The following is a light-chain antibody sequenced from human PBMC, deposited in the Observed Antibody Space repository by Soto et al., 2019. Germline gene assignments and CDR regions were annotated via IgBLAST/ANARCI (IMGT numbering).Light chain of an antibody. J-gene: IGKJ1*01. CDR1: QSVLYSSNNKNY. Sequence: DIVMTQSPDSLAVSLGERATINCKSSQSVLYSSNNKNYLTWYQQKPGQPPKLLIYWASTRESGVPDRFSGSGSGTDFTLTISSRQAEDVAVYYCQQYYSTPWTFDQGTKVEIK. CDR3: QQYYSTPWT. V-gene: IGKV4-1*01. CDR2: WAS.